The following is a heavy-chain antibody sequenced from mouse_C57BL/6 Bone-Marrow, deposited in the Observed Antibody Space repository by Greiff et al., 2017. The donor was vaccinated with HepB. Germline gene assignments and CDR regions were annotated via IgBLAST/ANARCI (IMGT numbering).Heavy chain of an antibody. J-gene: IGHJ1*03. D-gene: IGHD3-3*01. CDR3: ARSPGLWYFDV. V-gene: IGHV1-42*01. CDR1: GYPFTGYY. Sequence: EVKLMESGPELVKPGASVKISCKASGYPFTGYYMNWVKQSPEKSLEWIGEINPSTGGTTYNQKFKAKATLTVDKSSSTAYMQLKSLTSEDSAVYYCARSPGLWYFDVWGTGTTVTVSS. CDR2: INPSTGGT.